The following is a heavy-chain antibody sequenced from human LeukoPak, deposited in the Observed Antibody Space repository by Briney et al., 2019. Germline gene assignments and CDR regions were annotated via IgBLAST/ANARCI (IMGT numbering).Heavy chain of an antibody. Sequence: GGSLRLSCTASGFTFGDYAMSWIRQAPVKGLEWVCFIRSKAYGETADYAASVKGRFTISRDDSKAIAYLQMNSLKTEDTAVYHCTRDRGAYNLYDYWGQGTLVTVSS. CDR1: GFTFGDYA. V-gene: IGHV3-49*03. D-gene: IGHD1-1*01. CDR3: TRDRGAYNLYDY. J-gene: IGHJ4*02. CDR2: IRSKAYGETA.